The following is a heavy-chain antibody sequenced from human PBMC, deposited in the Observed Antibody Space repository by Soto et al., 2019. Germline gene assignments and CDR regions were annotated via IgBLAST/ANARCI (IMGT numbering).Heavy chain of an antibody. CDR1: GFTFSSYG. D-gene: IGHD2-15*01. CDR2: ISAGGAGT. J-gene: IGHJ6*03. V-gene: IGHV3-23*01. Sequence: EVPLLESGGGLVQPGGSLRLSCAASGFTFSSYGMSWARQAPGKGLEWVSGISAGGAGTYYADPAKGRFTISRDDSKNTLYLQMPSLRVKYTAVYYCAKIHAYGGFYLYLYVCGRGTTVTVSS. CDR3: AKIHAYGGFYLYLYV.